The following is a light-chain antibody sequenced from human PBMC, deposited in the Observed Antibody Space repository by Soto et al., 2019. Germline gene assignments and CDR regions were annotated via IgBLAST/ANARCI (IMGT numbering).Light chain of an antibody. CDR1: QTTSDW. Sequence: DIQMTQSPSALSASVGDRVTITCRASQTTSDWLAWYQQKPGKAPHLLIYDVSSLESGVPSRFSGRGSGTEFTLTIDGLQPDDFATYYCQQHNSSPWTFGQGTKVEIK. CDR2: DVS. V-gene: IGKV1-5*01. J-gene: IGKJ1*01. CDR3: QQHNSSPWT.